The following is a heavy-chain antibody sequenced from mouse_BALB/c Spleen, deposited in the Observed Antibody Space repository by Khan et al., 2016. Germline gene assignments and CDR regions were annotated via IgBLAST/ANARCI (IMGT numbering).Heavy chain of an antibody. CDR2: ISSGGNYT. J-gene: IGHJ3*01. V-gene: IGHV5-6-4*01. Sequence: EVELVESGGGLVKPGVSLKLSCAASGFTFSSYTMSWVRQPPAKRLDWVATISSGGNYTYYPDTVKGRFTISRDNASNTLDVQMSSLKSEDTARCYWRRDSSGGFAYWGQGTLVTVSA. CDR3: RRDSSGGFAY. CDR1: GFTFSSYT. D-gene: IGHD3-1*01.